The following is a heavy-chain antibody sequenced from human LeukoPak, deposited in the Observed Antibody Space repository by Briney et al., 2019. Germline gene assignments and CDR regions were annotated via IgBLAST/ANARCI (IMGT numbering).Heavy chain of an antibody. Sequence: GASVKVTCKASGYTFTGYYMHWVRQAPGQGLEWMGWINPNSGGTNYAQKFQGRVTMTRDTSISTAYMELSRLRTDDTAVYYCARVQRGYSYAPYKWFDPWGQGTLVTVSS. J-gene: IGHJ5*02. CDR2: INPNSGGT. CDR3: ARVQRGYSYAPYKWFDP. D-gene: IGHD5-18*01. CDR1: GYTFTGYY. V-gene: IGHV1-2*02.